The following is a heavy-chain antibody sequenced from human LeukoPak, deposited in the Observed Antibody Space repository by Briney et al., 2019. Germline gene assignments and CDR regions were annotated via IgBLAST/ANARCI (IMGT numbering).Heavy chain of an antibody. V-gene: IGHV3-15*01. CDR2: IKSKTDGGTT. CDR1: GFTFSNAW. D-gene: IGHD6-19*01. CDR3: AKDLYSSPYYAFDI. J-gene: IGHJ3*02. Sequence: PGGSLRLSCAASGFTFSNAWMSWVRQAPGKGLEWVGRIKSKTDGGTTDYAAPVKGRFTISRDDSKNTLYLQMNSLRAEDTAVYYCAKDLYSSPYYAFDIWGQGTMVTVSS.